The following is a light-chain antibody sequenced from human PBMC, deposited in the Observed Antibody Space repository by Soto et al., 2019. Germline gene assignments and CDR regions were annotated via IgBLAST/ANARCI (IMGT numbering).Light chain of an antibody. V-gene: IGLV2-8*01. J-gene: IGLJ3*02. Sequence: QSVLTQPPSASGSPGQSVTISCTGTSSDVGGYNYVSWYQQHPGKAPKLLIYEVSKRPSGVPDRFSGSKSGNTASLTVSGLQDEDEADYYCSSYAGSTNLRVFGGGTKLTVL. CDR2: EVS. CDR3: SSYAGSTNLRV. CDR1: SSDVGGYNY.